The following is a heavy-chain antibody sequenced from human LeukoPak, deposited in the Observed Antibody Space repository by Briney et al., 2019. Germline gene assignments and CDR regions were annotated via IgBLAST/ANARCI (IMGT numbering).Heavy chain of an antibody. CDR3: ARRGYSSSWYDSSY. CDR2: IYYSGST. D-gene: IGHD6-13*01. CDR1: GGPISSYY. J-gene: IGHJ4*02. V-gene: IGHV4-59*08. Sequence: SETLSLTCTVSGGPISSYYWSWIRQPPGKGLEWIGYIYYSGSTNYNPSLKSRVTISVDTSKNQFSLKLSSVTAADTAVYYCARRGYSSSWYDSSYWGQGTLVTVSS.